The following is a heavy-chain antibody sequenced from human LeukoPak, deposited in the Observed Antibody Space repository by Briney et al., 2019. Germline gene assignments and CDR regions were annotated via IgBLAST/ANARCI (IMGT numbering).Heavy chain of an antibody. V-gene: IGHV1-46*01. D-gene: IGHD6-6*01. J-gene: IGHJ6*03. CDR3: ARSEYSSSFFYYYYYMDV. CDR1: GYTFTSYY. CDR2: INPSGGST. Sequence: GASVKVSCKASGYTFTSYYMHWVRQAPGQGLEWMGIINPSGGSTSYAQKFQGRVTMTRDMSTSTVYMELSSLRSEDTAVYYCARSEYSSSFFYYYYYMDVWGKGTTVTVSS.